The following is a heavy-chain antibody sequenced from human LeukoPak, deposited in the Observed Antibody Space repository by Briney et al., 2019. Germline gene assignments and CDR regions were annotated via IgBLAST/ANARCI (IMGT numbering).Heavy chain of an antibody. D-gene: IGHD3-10*01. Sequence: ASVKISXKVSGYTFTDYYMHWVQQAPGKGLEWMGLVDPEDGETIYAEKFQGRVTITADTSTDTAYMELSSLRSEDTAVYYCATDMVVTSDYWGQGTLVTVSS. CDR1: GYTFTDYY. CDR2: VDPEDGET. V-gene: IGHV1-69-2*01. J-gene: IGHJ4*02. CDR3: ATDMVVTSDY.